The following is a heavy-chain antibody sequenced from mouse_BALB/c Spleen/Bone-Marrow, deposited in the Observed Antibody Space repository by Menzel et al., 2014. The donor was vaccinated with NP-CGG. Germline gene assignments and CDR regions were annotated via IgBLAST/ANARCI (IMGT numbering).Heavy chain of an antibody. CDR1: GYAFSSSW. Sequence: VQLQQSGPELVKPGASVKISCKASGYAFSSSWMNWVKQRPGQGLEWIGRIYPGDGDTNYNGKFKGKATLTADKSSSTAYMQLSSLTSVDSAVYFCARDHDSSYGGVDYWGQGTTLTVSS. V-gene: IGHV1-82*01. CDR3: ARDHDSSYGGVDY. D-gene: IGHD1-1*01. J-gene: IGHJ2*01. CDR2: IYPGDGDT.